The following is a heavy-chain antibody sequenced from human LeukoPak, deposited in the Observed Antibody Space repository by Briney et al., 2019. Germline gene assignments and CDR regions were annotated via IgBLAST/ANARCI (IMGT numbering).Heavy chain of an antibody. CDR2: IYYSGST. V-gene: IGHV4-59*11. D-gene: IGHD2-2*01. CDR3: ARVPAPYCSSTSCSDDAFDI. J-gene: IGHJ3*02. CDR1: GGSISSHY. Sequence: SETLSLTCTVSGGSISSHYWSWTRQPPGKGLEWIGYIYYSGSTNYNPSLKSRVTISVDTSKNQFSLKLSSVTAADTAVYYCARVPAPYCSSTSCSDDAFDIWGQGTMVTVSS.